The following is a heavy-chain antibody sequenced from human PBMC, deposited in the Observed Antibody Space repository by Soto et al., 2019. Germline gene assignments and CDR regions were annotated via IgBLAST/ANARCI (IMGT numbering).Heavy chain of an antibody. D-gene: IGHD3-3*01. CDR3: AREVTVFGVIIPTPMDV. J-gene: IGHJ6*02. Sequence: GSLRLSCAASGFTFSSYAMSWVRQAPGKGLEWVSAISGSGSTIYYADSVKGRFTISRDNAKKSLYLQMNSLRAEDTAVYYCAREVTVFGVIIPTPMDVWGQGTTVTVSS. CDR2: ISGSGSTI. V-gene: IGHV3-23*01. CDR1: GFTFSSYA.